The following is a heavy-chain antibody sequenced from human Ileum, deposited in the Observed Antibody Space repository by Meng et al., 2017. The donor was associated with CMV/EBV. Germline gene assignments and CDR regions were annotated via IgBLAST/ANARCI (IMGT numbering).Heavy chain of an antibody. CDR2: IGSSGSAI. J-gene: IGHJ4*02. CDR3: ASGGDWNDYNY. V-gene: IGHV3-11*01. CDR1: GLTLSDYY. D-gene: IGHD1-1*01. Sequence: SGAAYGLTLSDYYMGWISQAPGKGLEGVSYIGSSGSAIYYPDSVKGRFTISRDNAKNSIYLQMNSLRVEDTAVYYCASGGDWNDYNYWGQGTLVTVSS.